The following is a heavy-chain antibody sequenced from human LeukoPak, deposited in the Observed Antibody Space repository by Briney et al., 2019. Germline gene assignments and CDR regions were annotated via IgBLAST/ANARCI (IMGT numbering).Heavy chain of an antibody. CDR3: ARRDSGGYCFDY. D-gene: IGHD3-22*01. J-gene: IGHJ4*02. V-gene: IGHV3-21*06. Sequence: PGGSLRLSCAASGFIFSTYNMNWVRQAPGKGLGWVSSISTGSNHIFYADSVKGRFTISRENAKNSLYLQMNSLRAEDTAVYYCARRDSGGYCFDYWGQGTLVTVSS. CDR2: ISTGSNHI. CDR1: GFIFSTYN.